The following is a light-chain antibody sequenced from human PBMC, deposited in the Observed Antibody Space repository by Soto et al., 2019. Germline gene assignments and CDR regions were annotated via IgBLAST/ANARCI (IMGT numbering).Light chain of an antibody. V-gene: IGKV3-15*01. Sequence: EVVMTQSPATLSVSLGDRAALSCRASQSVSSNLAWYQQKPGQAPRLLIYGASTRATGIPARFSGSGSGTEFTLTISSLQSEDFAVYYCQQRNMWPRTFGQGTKVDIK. CDR3: QQRNMWPRT. CDR1: QSVSSN. CDR2: GAS. J-gene: IGKJ1*01.